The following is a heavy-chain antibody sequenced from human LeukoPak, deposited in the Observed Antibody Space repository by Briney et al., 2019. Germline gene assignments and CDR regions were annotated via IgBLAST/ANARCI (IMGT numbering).Heavy chain of an antibody. CDR2: IYYSGST. J-gene: IGHJ6*03. Sequence: SETLSLTCTVSGGSISSSSYYWGWIRQPPGKGLEWIGSIYYSGSTYYNPSLKSRVTISVDTSKNQFSLKLSSVTAADTAVYYCARQGGGSYPFYYYYYMDVWGKGPRSPFP. CDR3: ARQGGGSYPFYYYYYMDV. CDR1: GGSISSSSYY. D-gene: IGHD1-26*01. V-gene: IGHV4-39*01.